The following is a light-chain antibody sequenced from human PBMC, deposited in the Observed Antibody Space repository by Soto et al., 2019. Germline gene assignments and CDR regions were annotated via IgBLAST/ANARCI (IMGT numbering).Light chain of an antibody. V-gene: IGKV1-16*01. J-gene: IGKJ1*01. CDR2: AAS. Sequence: DIQMTQSPSSLSVSVGDRVTITCRASQDIGFSLGWFQLKPGKAPKSLIYAASTLQVGVPSRFSSCGSGTDFTLTISSLQPEDFATYYCQQYNSYPRTFGKGTKVEVK. CDR3: QQYNSYPRT. CDR1: QDIGFS.